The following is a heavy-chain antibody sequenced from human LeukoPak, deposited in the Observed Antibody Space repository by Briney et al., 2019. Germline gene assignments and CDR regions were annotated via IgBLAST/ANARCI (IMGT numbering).Heavy chain of an antibody. Sequence: ASVKVSCKASGYTFTSYAMHWVRQAPGQRLEWMGWINAGNGNTKYSQKFQGRVTITGDTSASTAYMELSSLRSEDTAVYYCARDSGYCSSTSCTTTDAFDIWGQGTMVTVSS. CDR3: ARDSGYCSSTSCTTTDAFDI. V-gene: IGHV1-3*01. D-gene: IGHD2-2*01. J-gene: IGHJ3*02. CDR2: INAGNGNT. CDR1: GYTFTSYA.